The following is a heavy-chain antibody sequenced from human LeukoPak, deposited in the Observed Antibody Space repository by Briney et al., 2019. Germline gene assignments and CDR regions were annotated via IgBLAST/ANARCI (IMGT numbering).Heavy chain of an antibody. J-gene: IGHJ4*02. D-gene: IGHD4-17*01. CDR1: GGSISSSSYY. CDR2: IYYSGST. CDR3: ARHSRDDYGDYVGY. V-gene: IGHV4-39*01. Sequence: SETLSLTCTVSGGSISSSSYYWGWIRQPPGKGLEWIGRIYYSGSTYYNPSLKSRVTISVDTSKNQFSLKLSSVTAADTAVYYCARHSRDDYGDYVGYWGQGTLVTVSS.